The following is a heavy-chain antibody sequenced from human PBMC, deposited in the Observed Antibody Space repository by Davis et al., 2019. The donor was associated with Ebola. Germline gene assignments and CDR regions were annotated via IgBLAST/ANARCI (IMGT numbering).Heavy chain of an antibody. CDR2: INYSGST. V-gene: IGHV4-34*01. Sequence: SETLSLTCAVYGGSFSGHYWSWIRQPPGKGLEWIGEINYSGSTNYNPSLKSRVTISVDTSKNQFSLKLSSVTAADTAVYYCARVDPNYYGMDVWGQGTTVTVSS. CDR1: GGSFSGHY. CDR3: ARVDPNYYGMDV. J-gene: IGHJ6*02.